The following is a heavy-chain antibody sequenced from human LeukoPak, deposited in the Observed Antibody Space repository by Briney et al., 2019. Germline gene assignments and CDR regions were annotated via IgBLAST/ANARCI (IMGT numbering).Heavy chain of an antibody. J-gene: IGHJ4*02. V-gene: IGHV3-48*01. CDR3: ARRFDS. CDR2: IGPGGDI. CDR1: GFSFTAYS. Sequence: GGSLRLSCAASGFSFTAYSMNWVRQAPGRGLEWISYIGPGGDIYYADSVTGRFTVSRDTAKNALYLQMNGLRVEDTAVCYCARRFDSWGQGTLVTVSS.